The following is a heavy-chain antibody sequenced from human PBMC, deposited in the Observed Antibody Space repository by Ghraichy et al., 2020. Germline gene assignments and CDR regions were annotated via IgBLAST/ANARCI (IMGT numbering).Heavy chain of an antibody. D-gene: IGHD2-21*02. CDR1: GFTFSSYS. Sequence: GGSLRLSCAASGFTFSSYSMNWVRQAPGKGLEWVSSISSSSSYIYYADSVKGRFTISRDNAKNSLYLQMNSLRAEDTAVYYCAREPHIVVVTAIPRHGAFDIWGQGTMVTVSS. V-gene: IGHV3-21*01. J-gene: IGHJ3*02. CDR3: AREPHIVVVTAIPRHGAFDI. CDR2: ISSSSSYI.